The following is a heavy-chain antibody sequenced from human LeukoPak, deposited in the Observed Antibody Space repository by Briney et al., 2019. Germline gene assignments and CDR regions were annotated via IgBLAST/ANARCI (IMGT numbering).Heavy chain of an antibody. J-gene: IGHJ4*02. CDR3: AKDCNCPSGGSWHAGRLDY. CDR2: TYYRSKWYN. Sequence: SQTLSLTCAISGDSVSSNSAAWNWIRQSPSRGLEWLGRTYYRSKWYNDYAVSVKSRITINPDTSKNQFSLQLSSVTPEDTAVYYCAKDCNCPSGGSWHAGRLDYWGQGILVTVSS. D-gene: IGHD2-15*01. V-gene: IGHV6-1*01. CDR1: GDSVSSNSAA.